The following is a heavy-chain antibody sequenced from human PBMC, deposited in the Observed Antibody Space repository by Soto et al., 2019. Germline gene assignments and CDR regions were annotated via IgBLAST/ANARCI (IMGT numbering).Heavy chain of an antibody. CDR3: ARGPGGYSDNWFDP. CDR1: GGPFSSYA. Sequence: GXSVKVSCTASGGPFSSYAIIWVRQAPGQGLEWMGGIIPIFGTANYAQKFQGRVTITADKSTSTAYMELSSLRSEDTAVYYCARGPGGYSDNWFDPWGQGTLVTVSS. V-gene: IGHV1-69*06. J-gene: IGHJ5*02. CDR2: IIPIFGTA. D-gene: IGHD3-22*01.